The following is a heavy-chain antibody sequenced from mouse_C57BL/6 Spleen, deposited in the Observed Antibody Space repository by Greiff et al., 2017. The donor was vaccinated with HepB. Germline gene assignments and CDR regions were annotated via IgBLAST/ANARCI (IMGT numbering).Heavy chain of an antibody. J-gene: IGHJ4*01. CDR3: VRHPGAMDY. CDR1: GFSFNTYA. Sequence: EVKLVESGGGLVQPKGSLKLSCAASGFSFNTYAMNWVRQAPGKGLEWVARIRSKSNNYATYYADSVKDRFTISRDDSESMLYLQMYNLKTEDTAMYYCVRHPGAMDYWGQGTSVTVSS. V-gene: IGHV10-1*01. CDR2: IRSKSNNYAT.